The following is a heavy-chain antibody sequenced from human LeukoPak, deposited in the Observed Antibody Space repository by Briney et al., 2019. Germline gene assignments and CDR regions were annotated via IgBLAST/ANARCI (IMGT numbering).Heavy chain of an antibody. CDR3: AKAGRTPFDWFDP. V-gene: IGHV3-30*18. CDR1: GFTFSSYG. J-gene: IGHJ5*02. CDR2: ISYDGSNK. Sequence: PGGSLRLSCAASGFTFSSYGMHWVRQAPGKGLEWVAVISYDGSNKYYADSVKGRFTISRDNSKNTLYLQMNSLRAEDTAVYYCAKAGRTPFDWFDPWGQGTLVTVSS. D-gene: IGHD2-15*01.